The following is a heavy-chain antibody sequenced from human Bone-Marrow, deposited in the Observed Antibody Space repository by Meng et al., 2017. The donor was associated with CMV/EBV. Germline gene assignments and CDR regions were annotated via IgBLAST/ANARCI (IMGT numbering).Heavy chain of an antibody. CDR1: GFTFSSYS. J-gene: IGHJ5*02. D-gene: IGHD1-26*01. CDR2: ISSSSSYI. CDR3: ARGSGSYPAAFDP. Sequence: ASGFTFSSYSMNWVRQAPGKGLEWVSSISSSSSYIYYADSVKGRFTISRDNAKNSLYLQMNSLRAEDTAVYYCARGSGSYPAAFDPWGQGTLVTVSS. V-gene: IGHV3-21*01.